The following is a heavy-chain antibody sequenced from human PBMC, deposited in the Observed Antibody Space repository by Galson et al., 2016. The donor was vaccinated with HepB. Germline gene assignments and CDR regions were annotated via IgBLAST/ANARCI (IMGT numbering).Heavy chain of an antibody. CDR1: GGSISGGSHY. Sequence: SETLSLTCTVSGGSISGGSHYWGWIRQPPGKGLEWIGSIYYSGNTHYNPSLKSRVTISVDTSKNQFSLKLNSVTAADTAVYFCARREGVHYSDRSDLADDAFNLWGQGTMVTVSS. V-gene: IGHV4-39*01. CDR3: ARREGVHYSDRSDLADDAFNL. J-gene: IGHJ3*01. D-gene: IGHD3-22*01. CDR2: IYYSGNT.